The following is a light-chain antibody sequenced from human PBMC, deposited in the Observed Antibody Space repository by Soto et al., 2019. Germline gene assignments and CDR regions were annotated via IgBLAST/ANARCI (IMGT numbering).Light chain of an antibody. CDR1: SSDVGGYNY. CDR3: TSYTSSSTYV. CDR2: EVS. Sequence: QSALTQPASVSGSPGQSITISCTGISSDVGGYNYVSWYQQHPGKAPKLMIYEVSNRPSGVSNRFSGSKSGTTASLTISGLQTEDEAEYYCTSYTSSSTYVFGTGTKVTVL. J-gene: IGLJ1*01. V-gene: IGLV2-14*01.